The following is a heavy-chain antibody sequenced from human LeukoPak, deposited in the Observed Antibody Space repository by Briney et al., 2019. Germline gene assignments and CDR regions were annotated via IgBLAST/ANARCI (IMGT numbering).Heavy chain of an antibody. Sequence: PSQTLSLTCTVSGGSISSSSYYWGWIRQPPGKGLEWIGNIYYSGSTYSNPSLKSRVTISVDTSKNQFSLKLSSVTAADTAVYYCARQRGPFDYWGQGTLVTVSS. CDR2: IYYSGST. CDR3: ARQRGPFDY. CDR1: GGSISSSSYY. V-gene: IGHV4-39*01. J-gene: IGHJ4*02.